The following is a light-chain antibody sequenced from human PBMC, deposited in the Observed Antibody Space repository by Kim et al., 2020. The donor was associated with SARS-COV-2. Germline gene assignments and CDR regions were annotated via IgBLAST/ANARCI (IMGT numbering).Light chain of an antibody. CDR3: CSYAGSSVV. V-gene: IGLV2-23*02. CDR2: EVS. CDR1: SNDGWRYNL. J-gene: IGLJ2*01. Sequence: PGPSGTSSCTGNSNDGWRYNLGPWYQQPPRKAPKLQIYEVSKRPSGVSNRFSGSKSGNTASLTISGLQAEDEADYYCCSYAGSSVVFGGGTQLTVL.